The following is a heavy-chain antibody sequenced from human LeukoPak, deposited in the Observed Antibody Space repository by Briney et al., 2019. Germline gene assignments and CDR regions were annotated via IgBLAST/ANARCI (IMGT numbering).Heavy chain of an antibody. CDR1: GFTFSSYA. J-gene: IGHJ1*01. Sequence: GGSLRLSCAASGFTFSSYAMSWVRQAPGKGLEWVSAISGSGGSTYYADSVKGRFTISRDNSKNTQYLQMNSLRAEDTAVYYCAKESAYYDGSGYTEYFQHWGQGTLVTVSS. CDR2: ISGSGGST. D-gene: IGHD3-22*01. CDR3: AKESAYYDGSGYTEYFQH. V-gene: IGHV3-23*01.